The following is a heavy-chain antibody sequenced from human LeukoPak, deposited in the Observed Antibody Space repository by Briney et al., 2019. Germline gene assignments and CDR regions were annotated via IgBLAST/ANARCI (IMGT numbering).Heavy chain of an antibody. D-gene: IGHD5-18*01. CDR3: AREPPRGGYSYGYYY. J-gene: IGHJ4*02. Sequence: GGSLRLSCAASGFTFSDYYMSWIRQAPGKGLEWVSYISSNSSYTNYADSVKGRFTISRDNAKNSLYLQMNSLRAEDTAVYYCAREPPRGGYSYGYYYWGQGTLVTVSS. CDR1: GFTFSDYY. CDR2: ISSNSSYT. V-gene: IGHV3-11*06.